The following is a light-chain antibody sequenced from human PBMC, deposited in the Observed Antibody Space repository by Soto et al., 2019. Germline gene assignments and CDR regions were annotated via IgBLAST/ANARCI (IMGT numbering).Light chain of an antibody. CDR2: ATS. V-gene: IGKV1-39*01. CDR3: QQTYSTPYT. J-gene: IGKJ2*01. Sequence: DIQMTQSPSSLSASVGGRVTITCRASQTITNYLNWYQQRPGRAPKLLIYATSTLQSGVPSRFSGSGSGTDFTLTISRLQPEDSSTYYCQQTYSTPYTFGQGTKVDIK. CDR1: QTITNY.